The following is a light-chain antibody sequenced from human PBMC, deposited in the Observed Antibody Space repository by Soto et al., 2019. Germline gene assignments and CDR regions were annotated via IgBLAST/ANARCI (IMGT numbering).Light chain of an antibody. Sequence: EIVLTQSPGTLSLSPGERATLSCRASQSVSSSYLAWYQQKPGQAPRLLIYGASSRATGIPDRFSGSGSGTDFTLTISRLEPEDFAVYYCQQYGSSQYTFAQGTRLEI. CDR2: GAS. CDR1: QSVSSSY. V-gene: IGKV3-20*01. CDR3: QQYGSSQYT. J-gene: IGKJ2*01.